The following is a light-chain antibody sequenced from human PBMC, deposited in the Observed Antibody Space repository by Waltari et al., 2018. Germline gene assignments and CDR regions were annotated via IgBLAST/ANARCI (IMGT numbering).Light chain of an antibody. J-gene: IGKJ4*01. CDR3: QQYGAWPLT. CDR2: DAS. CDR1: QSVTSY. V-gene: IGKV3D-15*01. Sequence: EILLTQSPGTLSLSPGERVTLSCRASQSVTSYLAWYQKKPGQAPRLLIYDASTRATGVAARIGGGGSAKEITLTISSLQSEDVAVYCCQQYGAWPLTFGGGSKVEFK.